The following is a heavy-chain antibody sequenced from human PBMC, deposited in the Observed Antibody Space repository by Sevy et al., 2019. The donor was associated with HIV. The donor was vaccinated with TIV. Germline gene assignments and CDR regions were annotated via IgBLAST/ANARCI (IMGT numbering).Heavy chain of an antibody. Sequence: GESLKISCKGSGYSFTSYWIGWVRQMPGKGLEWMGIIYPGDSDTRYSLSFQGQVTISADKSISTAYLQWSSLKASDTAMYYCARHGGYCSSTSCRGIWFDPWGQGTLVTVSS. CDR3: ARHGGYCSSTSCRGIWFDP. CDR2: IYPGDSDT. D-gene: IGHD2-2*01. V-gene: IGHV5-51*01. CDR1: GYSFTSYW. J-gene: IGHJ5*02.